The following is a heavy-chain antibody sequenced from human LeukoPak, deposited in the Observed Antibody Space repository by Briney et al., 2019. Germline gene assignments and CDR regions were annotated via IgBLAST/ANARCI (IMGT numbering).Heavy chain of an antibody. V-gene: IGHV3-11*05. CDR2: ISSSSSYT. J-gene: IGHJ4*02. Sequence: GGSLRLSCIASGFTFSDYYMSWIRQAPGKGLEWVSYISSSSSYTNCADSVKGRFTISRDNAKNSLYLQMNSLRAEDTAVYYCARDPPGYSYGPDYWGQGTLVIVSS. D-gene: IGHD5-18*01. CDR1: GFTFSDYY. CDR3: ARDPPGYSYGPDY.